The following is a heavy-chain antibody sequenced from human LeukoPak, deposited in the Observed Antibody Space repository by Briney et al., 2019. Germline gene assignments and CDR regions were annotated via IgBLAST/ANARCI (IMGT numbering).Heavy chain of an antibody. CDR3: ARHPLGIRPIGNWFDP. D-gene: IGHD7-27*01. Sequence: PSETLSLTCAVYGGSFSGYYWSWIRQPPGKGLEWIGEINHSGSTNYNPSLKSRVTISVDTSKNQFSLKLSSVTAADTAVYYCARHPLGIRPIGNWFDPWGQGTLVTVSS. V-gene: IGHV4-34*01. J-gene: IGHJ5*02. CDR2: INHSGST. CDR1: GGSFSGYY.